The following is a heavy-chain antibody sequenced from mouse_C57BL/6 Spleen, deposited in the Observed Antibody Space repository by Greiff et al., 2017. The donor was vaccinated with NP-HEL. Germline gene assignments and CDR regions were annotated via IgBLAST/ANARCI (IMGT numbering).Heavy chain of an antibody. V-gene: IGHV1-69*01. J-gene: IGHJ2*01. CDR2: IDPSDSYT. CDR3: ARVTTVERDY. Sequence: QVQLQQPGAELVMPGASVKLSCKASGYTFTSYCMHWVKQRPGQGLAWIGEIDPSDSYTNYNKKFKGKSTLTVDKSSSTAYMQLSSLTSEDSAVYYCARVTTVERDYWGQGTTLTVSS. D-gene: IGHD1-1*01. CDR1: GYTFTSYC.